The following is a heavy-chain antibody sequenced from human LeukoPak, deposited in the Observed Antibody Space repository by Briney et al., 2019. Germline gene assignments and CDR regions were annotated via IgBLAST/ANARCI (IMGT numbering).Heavy chain of an antibody. J-gene: IGHJ4*02. CDR1: GFSLSTSGVG. Sequence: SGPTLVNPTQTLTLTCTFSGFSLSTSGVGVGWIPQPPGKALEWLSLIYWNDDKRYSPSLKSRLTITKDTSKNQVVLTMTNMDPVDTATYYCAHKPTVVTPVDYWGQGTLVTVSS. D-gene: IGHD4-23*01. CDR2: IYWNDDK. V-gene: IGHV2-5*01. CDR3: AHKPTVVTPVDY.